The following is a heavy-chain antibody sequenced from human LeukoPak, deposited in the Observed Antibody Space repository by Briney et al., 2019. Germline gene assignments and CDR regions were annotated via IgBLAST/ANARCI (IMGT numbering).Heavy chain of an antibody. D-gene: IGHD1-26*01. V-gene: IGHV3-7*01. Sequence: PGGSLRLSCAASGFTFTTYWMSWVRQPPGKGLEWVANIKQDGTEKYYVDSVKGRFTISRDNAKNSLYLQMNSLRAEDTAVYYCARREGGFYSWGIAYWGQGTLVTVSS. CDR1: GFTFTTYW. J-gene: IGHJ4*02. CDR2: IKQDGTEK. CDR3: ARREGGFYSWGIAY.